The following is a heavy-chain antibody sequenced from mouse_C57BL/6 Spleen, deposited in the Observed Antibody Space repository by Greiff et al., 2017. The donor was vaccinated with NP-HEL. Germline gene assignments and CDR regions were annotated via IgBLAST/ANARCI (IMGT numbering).Heavy chain of an antibody. CDR1: GYTFTSYW. CDR2: IDPNSGGT. Sequence: QVHVKQPGAELVKPGASVKLSCKASGYTFTSYWMHWVKQRPGRGLEWIGRIDPNSGGTKYNEKFKSKATLTVDKPSSTAYMQLSSLTSEDSAVYYCARGEFGYYYGSSYYFDYWGQGTTLTVSS. J-gene: IGHJ2*01. D-gene: IGHD1-1*01. V-gene: IGHV1-72*01. CDR3: ARGEFGYYYGSSYYFDY.